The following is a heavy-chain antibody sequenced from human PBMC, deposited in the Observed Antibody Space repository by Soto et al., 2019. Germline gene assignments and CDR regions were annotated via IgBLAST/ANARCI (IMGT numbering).Heavy chain of an antibody. V-gene: IGHV3-33*01. Sequence: GGSLRLSCAASGFTFSSYGMHWVRQAPGKGLEWVAVIWYDGSNKYYADSVKGRFTISRDNSKNTLYLQMNSLRAEDTAVYYCARTPPTLYSSTTRNYYYGMDVWGQGTTVTVSS. D-gene: IGHD6-13*01. CDR2: IWYDGSNK. J-gene: IGHJ6*02. CDR1: GFTFSSYG. CDR3: ARTPPTLYSSTTRNYYYGMDV.